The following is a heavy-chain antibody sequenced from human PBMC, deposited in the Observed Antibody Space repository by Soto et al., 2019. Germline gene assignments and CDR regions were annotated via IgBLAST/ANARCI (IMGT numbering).Heavy chain of an antibody. V-gene: IGHV3-30*03. D-gene: IGHD2-2*01. Sequence: LRLSCAASGFAFSSYAMHWVRQAPGKGLEWVAVISYDGSNKYYADSVKGRFTISRDNAKNTLYLQMNSLRAEDTAVYYCARELIGYCISTSCYSPGFDYWGQGTLVTVSS. CDR3: ARELIGYCISTSCYSPGFDY. CDR2: ISYDGSNK. J-gene: IGHJ4*02. CDR1: GFAFSSYA.